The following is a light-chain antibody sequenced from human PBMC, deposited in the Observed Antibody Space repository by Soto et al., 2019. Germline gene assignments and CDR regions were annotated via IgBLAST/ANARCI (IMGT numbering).Light chain of an antibody. V-gene: IGKV1-5*01. Sequence: DIQMTQSPSTLSASVGDRVTITCRASQSISTWLAWYQQKPGKAPKLLIYDVSSLESGVPSRFSGSGSETEFTLTISSLQPDDFATYYCQQYYSYRCTFGQGTKLEIK. CDR3: QQYYSYRCT. J-gene: IGKJ2*02. CDR1: QSISTW. CDR2: DVS.